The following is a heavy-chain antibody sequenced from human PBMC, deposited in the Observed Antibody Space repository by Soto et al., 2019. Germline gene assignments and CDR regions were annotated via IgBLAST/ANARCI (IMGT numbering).Heavy chain of an antibody. CDR2: IYHSGST. D-gene: IGHD3-10*02. V-gene: IGHV4-4*02. J-gene: IGHJ4*02. CDR3: ARGGGGVRGFDY. CDR1: GGSISSSNW. Sequence: QVQLQESGPGLVKPSGTLSLTCAVSGGSISSSNWWSWVRQPPGKGLEWIGEIYHSGSTNYNPSLKSRVPLSVDKSKNQFSLKVGSVTAADTAVYYCARGGGGVRGFDYWGQGTLVTVSS.